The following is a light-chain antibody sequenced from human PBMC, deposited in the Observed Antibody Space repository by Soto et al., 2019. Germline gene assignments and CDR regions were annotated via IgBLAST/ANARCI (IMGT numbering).Light chain of an antibody. CDR2: EVX. J-gene: IGLJ2*01. CDR1: SSDVGGYVY. V-gene: IGLV2-8*01. Sequence: QSALTQPPSASGSPGQSVTISCTGTSSDVGGYVYVSWYQQYPGKAPKLMIFEVXKRXXXXXXRXXGSKSGNTASLTVSGLQAEDEADYYCSSYAGINTDVIFGGGTKLTVL. CDR3: SSYAGINTDVI.